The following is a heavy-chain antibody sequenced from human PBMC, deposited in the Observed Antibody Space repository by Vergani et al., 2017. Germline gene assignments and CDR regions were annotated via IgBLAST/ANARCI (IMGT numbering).Heavy chain of an antibody. CDR2: ISSNGGST. Sequence: EVQLVESGGGLVQPGGSLRLSCSASGFTFSSYAMHWVRQAPGKGLEYVSAISSNGGSTYYADSVKGRFTISRDNSKNTLYLQMSSLRAEDTAVYYCAKDRVRGYSYGLDYWGQGTLVTVSS. CDR3: AKDRVRGYSYGLDY. V-gene: IGHV3-64D*06. J-gene: IGHJ4*02. CDR1: GFTFSSYA. D-gene: IGHD5-18*01.